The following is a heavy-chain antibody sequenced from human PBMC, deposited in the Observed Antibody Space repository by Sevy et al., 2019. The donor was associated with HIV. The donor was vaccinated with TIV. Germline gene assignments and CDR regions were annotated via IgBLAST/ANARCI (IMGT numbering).Heavy chain of an antibody. CDR3: ARDPRMYGDYLLAYFDY. J-gene: IGHJ4*02. CDR1: GFAPSTYG. V-gene: IGHV3-33*01. D-gene: IGHD2-8*01. CDR2: IGYDGRNK. Sequence: GGSLRLSCAASGFAPSTYGMHWVRQAPGKGLEWVAVIGYDGRNKYYADSVKGRFSISRDNSRNTLFLQMDSLGAEDTAVYYCARDPRMYGDYLLAYFDYWGQGTLVTVSS.